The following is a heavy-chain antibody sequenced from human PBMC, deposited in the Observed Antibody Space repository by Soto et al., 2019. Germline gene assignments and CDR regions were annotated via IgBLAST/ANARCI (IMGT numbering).Heavy chain of an antibody. V-gene: IGHV3-74*01. CDR2: LNSDGSTT. Sequence: EVQLVETGGGLVQPGGSLRLSCAASGFTFGSYWMHWVRHAPGKGLAWASRLNSDGSTTNYADSVKGRFTISRDNAKNTVYLQMNSLRVEDTAVYYCARGRSGTYALDYWGQGILVTVSS. CDR3: ARGRSGTYALDY. D-gene: IGHD1-26*01. J-gene: IGHJ4*02. CDR1: GFTFGSYW.